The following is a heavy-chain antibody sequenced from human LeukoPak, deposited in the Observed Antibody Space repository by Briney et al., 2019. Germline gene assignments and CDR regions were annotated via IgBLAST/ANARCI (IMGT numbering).Heavy chain of an antibody. J-gene: IGHJ3*02. V-gene: IGHV4-59*01. CDR2: VYYSGST. D-gene: IGHD1-14*01. CDR1: GGSISSYH. Sequence: SETLSLTCTVSGGSISSYHWSWIRQPPGKGLEWIGYVYYSGSTNYNPSLKSRVTISVDTSKNQFSLKLKSVSAADTAVYYCARVKGVSPPTSDAFDIWGQGPMVTVSS. CDR3: ARVKGVSPPTSDAFDI.